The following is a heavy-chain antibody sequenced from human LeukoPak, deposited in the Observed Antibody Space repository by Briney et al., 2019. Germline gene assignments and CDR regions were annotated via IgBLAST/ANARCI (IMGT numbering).Heavy chain of an antibody. D-gene: IGHD2-2*02. CDR1: GFIFSSYA. J-gene: IGHJ4*02. CDR3: ARDCSSTGCYIYNWYFDY. CDR2: ISGSGGST. V-gene: IGHV3-23*01. Sequence: GGSLRLSCAASGFIFSSYAMSWVRQAPGRGLEWVSAISGSGGSTYYEDSVKGRFTISRDNAKNSLYLHMNSLRAEDTAVYYCARDCSSTGCYIYNWYFDYWGQGTLVTVSS.